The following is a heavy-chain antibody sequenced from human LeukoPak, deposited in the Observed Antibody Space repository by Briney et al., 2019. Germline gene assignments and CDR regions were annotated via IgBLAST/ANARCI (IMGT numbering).Heavy chain of an antibody. Sequence: ASVKVSCKASGYTFTGYYMHWVRQAPGQGLEWMGRINPNSGGTNYAQKFQGRVTMTRDTSISTAYMELSRLRSDDTAVYHCARRRLNGAYFDYWGQGTLVTVSS. D-gene: IGHD7-27*01. CDR2: INPNSGGT. CDR3: ARRRLNGAYFDY. J-gene: IGHJ4*02. CDR1: GYTFTGYY. V-gene: IGHV1-2*06.